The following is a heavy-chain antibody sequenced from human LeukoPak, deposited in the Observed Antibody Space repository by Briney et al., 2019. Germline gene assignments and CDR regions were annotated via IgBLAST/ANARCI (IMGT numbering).Heavy chain of an antibody. Sequence: VAVISYDGSNKYYADSVKGRFTISRDNSKNTLYLQMNSLRAEDTAVYYCAKDFGSYGFDYWGQGTLVTVSS. J-gene: IGHJ4*02. CDR3: AKDFGSYGFDY. D-gene: IGHD5-18*01. CDR2: ISYDGSNK. V-gene: IGHV3-30*18.